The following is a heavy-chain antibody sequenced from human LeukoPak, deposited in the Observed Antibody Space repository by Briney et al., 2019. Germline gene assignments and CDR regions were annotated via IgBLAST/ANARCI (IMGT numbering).Heavy chain of an antibody. V-gene: IGHV3-30*02. J-gene: IGHJ4*02. Sequence: GGSLRLSCAASGFTFSSYAMHWVRQAPGKGLERVTFIRNDGSNKYYADSVKGRFTISRDNSKNTLYLQMNSLRAEDTAVYYCARGIDYWGRGTLVTVSS. CDR1: GFTFSSYA. CDR3: ARGIDY. CDR2: IRNDGSNK.